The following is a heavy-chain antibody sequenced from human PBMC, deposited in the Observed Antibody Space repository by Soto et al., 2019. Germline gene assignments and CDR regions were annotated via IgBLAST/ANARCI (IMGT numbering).Heavy chain of an antibody. D-gene: IGHD1-26*01. Sequence: QVQLVESGGGVVQPGRSLRLSCAASGFTFNSYGMHWVRQGPGNGLEWVAFISYDSTKTYYADSVKGRFTISRDNSNSALYVPMNSLTGEDTAVYYWARTRSAWSHFHYYALDVWGQGTTVTVSS. CDR3: ARTRSAWSHFHYYALDV. V-gene: IGHV3-30*03. J-gene: IGHJ6*02. CDR1: GFTFNSYG. CDR2: ISYDSTKT.